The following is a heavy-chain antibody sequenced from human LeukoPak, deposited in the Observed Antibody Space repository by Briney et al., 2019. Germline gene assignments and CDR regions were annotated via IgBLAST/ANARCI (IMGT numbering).Heavy chain of an antibody. D-gene: IGHD6-19*01. CDR3: AKDSRMYSSGWYNY. CDR1: GFTFSTYS. Sequence: PGGSLRLSCAASGFTFSTYSMTWVRQAPGKGLEWVSLISGDGGSTYYADSVKGRFTISRDNSKNSLYLQMNSLRTEDTALYYCAKDSRMYSSGWYNYWGQGTLVTVSS. J-gene: IGHJ4*02. CDR2: ISGDGGST. V-gene: IGHV3-43*02.